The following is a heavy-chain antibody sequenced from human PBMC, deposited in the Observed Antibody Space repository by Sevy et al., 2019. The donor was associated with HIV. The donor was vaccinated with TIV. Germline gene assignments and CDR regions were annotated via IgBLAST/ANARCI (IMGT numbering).Heavy chain of an antibody. CDR2: IAGYNDDT. J-gene: IGHJ4*02. CDR1: VYRFTSYH. Sequence: ASVKVSCKASVYRFTSYHITWVRQAPGQGLEWMGWIAGYNDDTNYAQNFQGRVSMATDTSKSTGYMEQRSLPADATAVYYCGRGRATNTGSYFIDHWAQGTLVPVSS. V-gene: IGHV1-18*01. CDR3: GRGRATNTGSYFIDH. D-gene: IGHD1-26*01.